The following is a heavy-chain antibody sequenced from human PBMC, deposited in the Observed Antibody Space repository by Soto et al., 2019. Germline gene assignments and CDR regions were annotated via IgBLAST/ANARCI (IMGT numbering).Heavy chain of an antibody. Sequence: GGSLRLSCAASGFTFSSYGMHWVRQAPGKGLEWVAVISYDGSNKYYADSVKGRFTISRDNSKNTLYLQMNSLRAEDTAVYCCAKSGGPPYDFWSGYYPVGGYFDYWGQGTLVTVSS. CDR3: AKSGGPPYDFWSGYYPVGGYFDY. CDR2: ISYDGSNK. D-gene: IGHD3-3*01. J-gene: IGHJ4*02. CDR1: GFTFSSYG. V-gene: IGHV3-30*18.